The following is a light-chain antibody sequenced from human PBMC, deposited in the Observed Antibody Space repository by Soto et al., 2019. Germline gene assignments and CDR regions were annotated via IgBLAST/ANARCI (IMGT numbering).Light chain of an antibody. CDR3: QQRSSWPLT. CDR2: DAS. Sequence: EIVLTQSPATLSLSPGERATLSCRASQSVSSYLAWYQQKPGQAPRLLIYDASNRATGIPARFSGSGSGTDFTRPISSLEPEDFSVYYCQQRSSWPLTFGGGTKVDI. CDR1: QSVSSY. J-gene: IGKJ4*01. V-gene: IGKV3-11*01.